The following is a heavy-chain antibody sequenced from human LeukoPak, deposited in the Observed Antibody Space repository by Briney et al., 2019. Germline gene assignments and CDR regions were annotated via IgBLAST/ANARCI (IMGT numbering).Heavy chain of an antibody. Sequence: SETLSLTCTVSGGSISSYYWSWIRQPPGKGLEWIGYIYYSGSTNYNPSLKSRVTISVDTSKNQFSLKLSSVTAADTAVYYCARDNGVAAGGLLLWYFDLWGRGTLVTVSS. CDR3: ARDNGVAAGGLLLWYFDL. J-gene: IGHJ2*01. D-gene: IGHD2-8*02. CDR1: GGSISSYY. CDR2: IYYSGST. V-gene: IGHV4-59*01.